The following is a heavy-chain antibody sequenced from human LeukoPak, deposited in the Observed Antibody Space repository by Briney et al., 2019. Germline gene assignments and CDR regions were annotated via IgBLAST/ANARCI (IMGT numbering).Heavy chain of an antibody. CDR1: GGSFSGYY. CDR3: ARGGTIFGVVLLDP. J-gene: IGHJ5*02. V-gene: IGHV4-34*01. CDR2: INHSGST. D-gene: IGHD3-3*01. Sequence: PSETLSLXCAVYGGSFSGYYWRWIRQSPGKGLESIGEINHSGSTNYNPSLKSRVTISVDTSKNQFSLKLSSVTAADTAVYYCARGGTIFGVVLLDPWGQGTLVTVSS.